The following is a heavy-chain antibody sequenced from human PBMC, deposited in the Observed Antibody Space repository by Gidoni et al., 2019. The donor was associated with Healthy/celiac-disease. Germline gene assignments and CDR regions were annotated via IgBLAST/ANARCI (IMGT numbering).Heavy chain of an antibody. Sequence: EVQLVESGGGLVKPGGSLRLSCSASGFTFSSYSMNWVRQAPGKGLEWVSSISSSSSYIYYADSVKGRFTISRDNAKNSLYLQMNSLRAEDTAVYYCARDSITMIVVAHDAFDIWGQGTMVTVSS. CDR3: ARDSITMIVVAHDAFDI. CDR1: GFTFSSYS. CDR2: ISSSSSYI. D-gene: IGHD3-22*01. V-gene: IGHV3-21*01. J-gene: IGHJ3*02.